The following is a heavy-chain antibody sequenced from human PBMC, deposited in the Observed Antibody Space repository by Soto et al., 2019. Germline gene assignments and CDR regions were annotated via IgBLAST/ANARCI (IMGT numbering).Heavy chain of an antibody. V-gene: IGHV4-30-4*01. Sequence: SETLSLTCTVSGGSISSGDYYWSWIRQPPGKGLEWIGYIYYSGSTYYNPSLKSRVTISVDTSKNQFSLKLSSVTAADTAVYYCARDGGYSTILDYWGQGTLVTVSS. CDR2: IYYSGST. D-gene: IGHD4-4*01. CDR3: ARDGGYSTILDY. J-gene: IGHJ4*02. CDR1: GGSISSGDYY.